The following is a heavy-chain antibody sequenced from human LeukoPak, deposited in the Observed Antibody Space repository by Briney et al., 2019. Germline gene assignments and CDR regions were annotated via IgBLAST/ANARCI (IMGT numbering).Heavy chain of an antibody. J-gene: IGHJ4*02. CDR2: SSAHNGNS. CDR3: TRDVWSWSVKVAPTDF. Sequence: ASVKVSCKASGYIFLNFGLSWVRQAPGQGLEWLGWSSAHNGNSNYAQKFRDRVTVTIDTSTNTGHMESRGLRTDDTAVYYCTRDVWSWSVKVAPTDFWGQGTLVTVSS. CDR1: GYIFLNFG. V-gene: IGHV1-18*01. D-gene: IGHD3-3*01.